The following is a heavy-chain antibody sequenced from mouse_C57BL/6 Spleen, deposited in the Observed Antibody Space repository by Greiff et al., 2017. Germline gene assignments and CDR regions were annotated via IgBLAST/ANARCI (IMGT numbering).Heavy chain of an antibody. V-gene: IGHV1-59*01. CDR1: GYTFTSYW. CDR3: ARAGGSDSSGYGAY. Sequence: VQLQQPGAELVRPGTSVKLSCKASGYTFTSYWMHWVKQRPGQGLEWIGVIDPSDSYTNYNQKFKGKATLTVDTSSSTAYMQLSSLTSEDSAVYYCARAGGSDSSGYGAYWGQGTLVTVSA. D-gene: IGHD3-2*02. J-gene: IGHJ3*01. CDR2: IDPSDSYT.